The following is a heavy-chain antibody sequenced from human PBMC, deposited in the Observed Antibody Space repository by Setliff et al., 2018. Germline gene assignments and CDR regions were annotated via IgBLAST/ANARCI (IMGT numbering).Heavy chain of an antibody. CDR3: ARAAKYDSSGYYGFWFDP. Sequence: PSETLSLTCTVSGDSISSSYWSWIRQPPGKGLEWIGYIYSSGSTNNSPSLKSRATISVDTSKNQFSLKLSSVTAADTAVYYCARAAKYDSSGYYGFWFDPWGQGTLVTVSS. J-gene: IGHJ5*02. CDR1: GDSISSSY. V-gene: IGHV4-59*01. D-gene: IGHD3-22*01. CDR2: IYSSGST.